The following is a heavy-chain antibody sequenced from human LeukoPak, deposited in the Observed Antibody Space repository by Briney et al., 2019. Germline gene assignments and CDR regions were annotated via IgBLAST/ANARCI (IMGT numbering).Heavy chain of an antibody. CDR2: IKSDGSRT. CDR3: ARDSHNYDDRGSHYYGIDV. V-gene: IGHV3-74*01. D-gene: IGHD3-22*01. CDR1: GFTFSNYW. Sequence: GGSLRLSCGASGFTFSNYWMHWVRQAPGKGLVWVSRIKSDGSRTDYADSVKGRFIISRDNAKNTLYLQMSSLRVEDMAVYYCARDSHNYDDRGSHYYGIDVWGHGTTVTVSS. J-gene: IGHJ6*02.